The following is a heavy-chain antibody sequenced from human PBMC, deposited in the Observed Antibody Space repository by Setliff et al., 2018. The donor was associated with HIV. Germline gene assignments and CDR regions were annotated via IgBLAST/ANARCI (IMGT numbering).Heavy chain of an antibody. CDR2: ISAYNGNT. J-gene: IGHJ6*02. CDR1: GYTFTSYG. CDR3: ARDVEHMMDA. Sequence: ASVKVSCKASGYTFTSYGISWVRQAPGQGLEWMGWISAYNGNTNYAQKLQGRVTMTTDTSTSTAYMELRRLTFDDTAVYYCARDVEHMMDAWGQGTTVTVSS. V-gene: IGHV1-18*01.